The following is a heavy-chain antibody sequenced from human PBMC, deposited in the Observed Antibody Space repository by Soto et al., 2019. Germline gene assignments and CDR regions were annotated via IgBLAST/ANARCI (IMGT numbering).Heavy chain of an antibody. CDR1: GGSISNYY. Sequence: PSETLSLTCSVSGGSISNYYWSWIRQSPGKGLEWIGYIYYSGSTNYNPSLKSRVTISVDTSKNQFSLKLSSVTAEDTAVYFCARGKYSGYEVDYWGQGTLVTVSS. V-gene: IGHV4-59*01. CDR3: ARGKYSGYEVDY. D-gene: IGHD5-12*01. CDR2: IYYSGST. J-gene: IGHJ4*02.